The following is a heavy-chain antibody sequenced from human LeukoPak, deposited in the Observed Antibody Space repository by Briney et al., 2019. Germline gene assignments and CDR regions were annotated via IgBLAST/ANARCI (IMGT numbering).Heavy chain of an antibody. CDR1: GFTFRSHA. V-gene: IGHV3-23*01. J-gene: IGHJ4*02. CDR3: AKHKENYGDSCLDDY. D-gene: IGHD4-17*01. Sequence: GGSLRLFCVGSGFTFRSHAMSWVRQAPEKGLEFVSGIYENGGTTYYADSVKGRFTISRDNSKNTLYLQMNSLRGEDTAVYYCAKHKENYGDSCLDDYWGQGTLVTVSS. CDR2: IYENGGTT.